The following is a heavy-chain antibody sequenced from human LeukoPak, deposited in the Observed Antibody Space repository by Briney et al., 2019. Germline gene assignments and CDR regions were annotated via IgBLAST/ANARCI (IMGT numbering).Heavy chain of an antibody. V-gene: IGHV3-11*01. CDR3: AKDDYYDSSGYYYFSY. J-gene: IGHJ4*02. CDR2: ISSSGSTI. Sequence: GGSLRLSCAASGFTFSDYYMSWIRQAPGKGLEWVSYISSSGSTIYYADSVKGRFTISRDNAKNSLYLQMNSLRAEDTAVYYCAKDDYYDSSGYYYFSYWGQGTLVTVSS. D-gene: IGHD3-22*01. CDR1: GFTFSDYY.